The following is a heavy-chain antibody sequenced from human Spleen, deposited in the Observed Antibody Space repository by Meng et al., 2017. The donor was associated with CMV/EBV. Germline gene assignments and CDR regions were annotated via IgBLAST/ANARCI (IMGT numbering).Heavy chain of an antibody. CDR1: GFTFSSYA. CDR3: ARYGYCSSTSCYSAGGAFDI. CDR2: ISYDGSSK. J-gene: IGHJ3*02. D-gene: IGHD2-2*01. Sequence: GESLKISCAASGFTFSSYAMHWVRQAPGKGLEWVAVISYDGSSKFYADSVKGRFTVSRDNSKNSLYLQMNSLRAEDTAVYYCARYGYCSSTSCYSAGGAFDIWGQGTMVTVSS. V-gene: IGHV3-30*04.